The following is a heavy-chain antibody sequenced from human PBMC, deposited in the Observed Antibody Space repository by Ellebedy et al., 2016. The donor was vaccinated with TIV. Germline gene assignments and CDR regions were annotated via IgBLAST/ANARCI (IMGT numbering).Heavy chain of an antibody. J-gene: IGHJ4*02. CDR1: GFTFRSYW. CDR3: ARPGSYRFDY. V-gene: IGHV3-74*01. CDR2: INTDGRTM. D-gene: IGHD1-26*01. Sequence: GESLKISCAASGFTFRSYWMHWVRQAPGKGLEWVSLINTDGRTMDYADSVKGRFTISSDNAKNTLYLQMNSLGVGDTAVDFCARPGSYRFDYWGQGNLVTVSS.